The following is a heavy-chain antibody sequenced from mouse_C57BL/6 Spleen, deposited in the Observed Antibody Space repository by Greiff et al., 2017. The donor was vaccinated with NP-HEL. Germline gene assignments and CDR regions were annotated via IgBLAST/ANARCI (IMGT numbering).Heavy chain of an antibody. CDR2: IYPRSGNT. CDR3: ARSPLGAMDY. D-gene: IGHD4-1*01. V-gene: IGHV1-81*01. Sequence: QVQLQQSGAELARPGASVKLSCKASGYTFTSYGISWVKQRTGQGLEWIGEIYPRSGNTSYNEKFKGKATLTADKSSSTAYLELRSLTAEDSAVYFCARSPLGAMDYWGQGTSVTVSS. J-gene: IGHJ4*01. CDR1: GYTFTSYG.